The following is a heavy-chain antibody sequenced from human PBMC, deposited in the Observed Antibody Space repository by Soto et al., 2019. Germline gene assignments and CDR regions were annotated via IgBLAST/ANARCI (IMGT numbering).Heavy chain of an antibody. CDR3: ARDTAAAGIFDY. CDR1: AYTFTSYG. CDR2: ISAYNGNT. D-gene: IGHD6-13*01. V-gene: IGHV1-18*01. Sequence: ASVKVSCKASAYTFTSYGISCVRQAPGQGLEWMGWISAYNGNTNYAQKLQGRVTMTTDTSTSTAYMELRSLRSDDTAVYYCARDTAAAGIFDYWGQGTLVTVSS. J-gene: IGHJ4*02.